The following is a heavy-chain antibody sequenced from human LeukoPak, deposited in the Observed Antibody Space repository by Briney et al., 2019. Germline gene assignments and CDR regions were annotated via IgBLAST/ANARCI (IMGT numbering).Heavy chain of an antibody. CDR3: ARVDGYSFFDY. V-gene: IGHV3-21*01. Sequence: GGSLRLSCAASGFAFSRYSMNWVRQAPGKGLEWVSSISSSSSYIYYADSVEGRFTISRDNAKNSLYLQMNSLRAEDTAVYYCARVDGYSFFDYWGQGTLVTVSS. D-gene: IGHD5-24*01. J-gene: IGHJ4*02. CDR1: GFAFSRYS. CDR2: ISSSSSYI.